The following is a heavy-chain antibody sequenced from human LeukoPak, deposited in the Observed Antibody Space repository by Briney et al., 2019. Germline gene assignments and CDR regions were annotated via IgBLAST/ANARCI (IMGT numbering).Heavy chain of an antibody. CDR2: INHSGST. D-gene: IGHD1-1*01. V-gene: IGHV4-34*01. Sequence: PSETLSLTCAVSGGSFSGYYWSWIRQPPGKGLEWIGEINHSGSTNYNPSLKSRVTISVDTSKNQFSLELSSVTAADTAVYYWARGLRSVQLERRGGLYCWGQGTLVSVSS. CDR3: ARGLRSVQLERRGGLYC. J-gene: IGHJ4*02. CDR1: GGSFSGYY.